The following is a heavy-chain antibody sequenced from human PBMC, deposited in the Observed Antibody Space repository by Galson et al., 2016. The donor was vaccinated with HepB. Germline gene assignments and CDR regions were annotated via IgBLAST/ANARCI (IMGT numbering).Heavy chain of an antibody. J-gene: IGHJ6*03. CDR2: ISTYNANT. Sequence: SVKVSCKASGYSFTSYGISWVRQAPGQGLEWMGWISTYNANTNYAQTLQGRVTMTTDTSTSTAYMELRRLTSDDTAVYYCARVYFDFWSGINYYYYMDVWGKGTTVTVSS. D-gene: IGHD3-3*01. CDR1: GYSFTSYG. V-gene: IGHV1-18*04. CDR3: ARVYFDFWSGINYYYYMDV.